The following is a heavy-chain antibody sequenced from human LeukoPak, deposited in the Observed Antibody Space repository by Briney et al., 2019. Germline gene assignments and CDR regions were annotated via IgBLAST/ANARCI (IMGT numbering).Heavy chain of an antibody. V-gene: IGHV3-48*01. J-gene: IGHJ4*02. Sequence: GGSLRLSCAASGFTFSSYSMNWVRQAPGKGLEWVSYISSSSSTIYYADSVKGRFTISRDNAKNSLYLQMNSLRAEDTAVYYCARDRGYSSFDYWGQGTLVTVSS. CDR2: ISSSSSTI. CDR1: GFTFSSYS. CDR3: ARDRGYSSFDY. D-gene: IGHD6-13*01.